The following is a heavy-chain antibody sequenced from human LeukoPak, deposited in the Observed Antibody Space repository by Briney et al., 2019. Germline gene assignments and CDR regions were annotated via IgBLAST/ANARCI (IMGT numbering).Heavy chain of an antibody. CDR3: AKDPFYYDILTGLDY. J-gene: IGHJ4*02. CDR2: ISGSGGST. V-gene: IGHV3-23*01. CDR1: GFIVSSNY. D-gene: IGHD3-9*01. Sequence: GGSLRLSCAASGFIVSSNYMSWVRQAPGKGLEWASAISGSGGSTYYADSVKGRFTISRDNSKNTLYLQMNSLRAEDTAVYYCAKDPFYYDILTGLDYWGQGTLVTVSS.